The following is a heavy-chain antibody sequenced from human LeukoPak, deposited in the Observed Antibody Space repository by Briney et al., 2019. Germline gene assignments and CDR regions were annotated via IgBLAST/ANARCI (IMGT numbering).Heavy chain of an antibody. Sequence: SETLSLTCTVSGGSISSYYWSWIRQPPGKGLEWIGYIYYSGSTNYNPSLKSRVTISVDTSKNQFSLKLSSVTAADTAVYYCARGIYYGGLQGVDYWGQGTLVTVSS. J-gene: IGHJ4*02. CDR3: ARGIYYGGLQGVDY. CDR1: GGSISSYY. V-gene: IGHV4-59*01. CDR2: IYYSGST. D-gene: IGHD4-23*01.